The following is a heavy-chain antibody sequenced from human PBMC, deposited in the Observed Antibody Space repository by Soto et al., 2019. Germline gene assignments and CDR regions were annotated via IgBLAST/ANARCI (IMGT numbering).Heavy chain of an antibody. V-gene: IGHV3-23*01. CDR1: GFTFSSYA. Sequence: EVQLLESGGGLVQPGGSLRLSCAASGFTFSSYAMSWVRQAPGKGLEWVSGISVSGDSTYYAGSVKGRFTISRDHSKSPLYLQMNSLSAEDTAVYYCAKIFRYGDPEYWGQGALVTVSS. CDR2: ISVSGDST. CDR3: AKIFRYGDPEY. D-gene: IGHD2-21*02. J-gene: IGHJ4*02.